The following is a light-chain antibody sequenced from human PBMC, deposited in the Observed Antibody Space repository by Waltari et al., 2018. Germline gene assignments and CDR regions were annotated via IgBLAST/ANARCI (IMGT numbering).Light chain of an antibody. CDR3: QQYYSRRT. CDR1: QSLLYNSNDKNY. J-gene: IGKJ1*01. CDR2: WAS. V-gene: IGKV4-1*01. Sequence: DIVMTQSPDSLAVSLGERATINCKSSQSLLYNSNDKNYLAWYQQKPGQPPKLLIYWASTRHSGVPDRFSGSGSATDFTLTISSLQAEDVAVYYCQQYYSRRTFGQGIKVEIK.